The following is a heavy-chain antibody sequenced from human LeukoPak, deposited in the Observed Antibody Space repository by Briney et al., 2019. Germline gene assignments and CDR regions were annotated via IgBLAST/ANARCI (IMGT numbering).Heavy chain of an antibody. Sequence: SQTLSLTCTVSGGSISSGGYYWSWIRQHPGKGLEWIGYIYYSGSTYYNPSLKSRVTISVDTSKNQFSLKLSSVTAADAAVYYCARDRGPYSGYDSYYFDYWGQGTLVTVSS. D-gene: IGHD5-12*01. V-gene: IGHV4-31*03. CDR3: ARDRGPYSGYDSYYFDY. CDR2: IYYSGST. J-gene: IGHJ4*02. CDR1: GGSISSGGYY.